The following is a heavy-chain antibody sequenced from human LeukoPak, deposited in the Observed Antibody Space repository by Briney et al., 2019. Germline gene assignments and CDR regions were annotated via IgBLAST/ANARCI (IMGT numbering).Heavy chain of an antibody. CDR3: ARGYSYGYGDLDC. CDR2: ISSSSSYI. J-gene: IGHJ4*02. Sequence: GGSLRLSCAASGFTFSSYSMNWVRQAPGKGLEWASSISSSSSYIYYADSVKGRFTISRDNAKNSLYLQMNSLRAEDTAVYYCARGYSYGYGDLDCWGQGTLVTVSS. V-gene: IGHV3-21*01. D-gene: IGHD5-18*01. CDR1: GFTFSSYS.